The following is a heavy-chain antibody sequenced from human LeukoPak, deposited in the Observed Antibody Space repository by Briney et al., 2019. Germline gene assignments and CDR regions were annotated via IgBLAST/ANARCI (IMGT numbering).Heavy chain of an antibody. CDR3: ATYRQVLLPFES. V-gene: IGHV3-23*01. D-gene: IGHD2-8*02. CDR1: GFTFSTFA. Sequence: GGSLRLSCEASGFTFSTFAMIWVRQPPGKGLEWVSSIFPSGGEIHYADSVRGRFTISRDNSKSTLSLQMNRLRAEDTARYYCATYRQVLLPFESWGQGTLVTVSS. J-gene: IGHJ4*02. CDR2: IFPSGGEI.